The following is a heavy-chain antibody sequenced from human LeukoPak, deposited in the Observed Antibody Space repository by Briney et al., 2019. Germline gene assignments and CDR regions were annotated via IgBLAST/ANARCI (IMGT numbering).Heavy chain of an antibody. CDR2: IYHSGST. J-gene: IGHJ3*02. Sequence: SQTLSLTCAVSGGSISSGGYSWSWIRQPPGKGLEWIGYIYHSGSTYYNPSLKSRVTISVDRSKNQLSLKLSSVTAADTAVYYCARVSYDILTGYSHAFDIWGQGTMVTVSS. CDR3: ARVSYDILTGYSHAFDI. D-gene: IGHD3-9*01. V-gene: IGHV4-30-2*01. CDR1: GGSISSGGYS.